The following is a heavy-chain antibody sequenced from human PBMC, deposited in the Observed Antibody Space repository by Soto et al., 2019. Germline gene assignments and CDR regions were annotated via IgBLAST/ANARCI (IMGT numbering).Heavy chain of an antibody. CDR1: GFTFTDYY. CDR2: ISTSGSTI. V-gene: IGHV3-11*01. CDR3: TTDDPINRS. Sequence: PGGSLRLSCATSGFTFTDYYMTWIRQAPGKGLEWLSYISTSGSTIFYADSVKGRFTISRDDSKNTLYLQMNSLKTEDTDVYYCTTDDPINRSWGQGTLVTVSS. J-gene: IGHJ5*02.